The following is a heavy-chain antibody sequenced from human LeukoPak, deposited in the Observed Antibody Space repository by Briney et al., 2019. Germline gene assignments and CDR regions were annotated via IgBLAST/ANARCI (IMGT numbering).Heavy chain of an antibody. V-gene: IGHV3-74*01. CDR2: VNSDGSST. CDR3: ARGRYYGMDV. CDR1: GFTFTSYW. Sequence: GMSLRLSCAASGFTFTSYWMHWVRQAPGKGLVWVSRVNSDGSSTTYADSVKGRFTISRDNAKNTLYLQMNSLRAEDTAVYYCARGRYYGMDVWGQGTTVTVSS. J-gene: IGHJ6*02.